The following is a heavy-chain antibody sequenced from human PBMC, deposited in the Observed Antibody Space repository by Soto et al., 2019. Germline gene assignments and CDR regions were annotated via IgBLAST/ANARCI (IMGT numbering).Heavy chain of an antibody. CDR1: GGSISSYY. D-gene: IGHD3-16*02. CDR2: IYYSGST. J-gene: IGHJ5*02. CDR3: ARARAHDYVWGSYRPNPLNWFDP. Sequence: PSETLSLTCTVSGGSISSYYWSWIRQPPGKGLEWIGYIYYSGSTNYNPSLKSRVTISVDTSKNQFSLKLSSVTAADTAVYYCARARAHDYVWGSYRPNPLNWFDPWGQGTLVTVSS. V-gene: IGHV4-59*01.